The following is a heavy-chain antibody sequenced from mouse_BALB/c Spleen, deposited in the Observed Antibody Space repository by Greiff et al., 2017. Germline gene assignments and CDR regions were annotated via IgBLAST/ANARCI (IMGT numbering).Heavy chain of an antibody. J-gene: IGHJ3*01. CDR3: TRDIEGVAY. CDR1: GFTFSSYT. V-gene: IGHV5-6-4*01. CDR2: ISSGGSYT. Sequence: EVQLVESGGGLVKPGGSLKLSCAASGFTFSSYTMSWVRQTPEKRLEWVATISSGGSYTYYPDSVKGRFTISRDNAKNTLYLQMSSLKSEDTAMYYCTRDIEGVAYWGQGTLVTVSA.